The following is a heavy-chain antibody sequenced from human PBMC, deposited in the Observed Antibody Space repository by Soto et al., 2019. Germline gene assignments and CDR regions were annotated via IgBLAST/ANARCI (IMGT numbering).Heavy chain of an antibody. V-gene: IGHV1-69*13. J-gene: IGHJ6*02. CDR1: GGTFSSYA. D-gene: IGHD3-3*01. Sequence: ASVKVSCKASGGTFSSYAISWVRQAPGQGLEWMGGIIPIFGTANYAQKFQGRVTITADESTSTAYMELSSLRSEDTAVYYCARGLRFWEWSPTPYYYYYGMDVWGQGTTVTVSS. CDR2: IIPIFGTA. CDR3: ARGLRFWEWSPTPYYYYYGMDV.